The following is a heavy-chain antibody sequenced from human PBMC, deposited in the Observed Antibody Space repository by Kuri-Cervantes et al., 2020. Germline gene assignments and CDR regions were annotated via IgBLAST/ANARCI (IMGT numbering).Heavy chain of an antibody. CDR1: GGSISSGGYS. V-gene: IGHV4-30-2*02. D-gene: IGHD1-1*01. CDR3: ASGRGGAFDI. Sequence: SCAVSGGSISSGGYSWSWVRQPPGKGLEWIGYIYHSGSTYYNPFLKSRVTISVDRSKNQFSLKLSSVTAADTAVYYCASGRGGAFDIWGQGTMVTVSS. CDR2: IYHSGST. J-gene: IGHJ3*02.